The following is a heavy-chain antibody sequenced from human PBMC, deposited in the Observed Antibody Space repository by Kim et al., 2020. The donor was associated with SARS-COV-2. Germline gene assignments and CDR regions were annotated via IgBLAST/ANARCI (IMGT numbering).Heavy chain of an antibody. CDR3: ARDVRSGSWGQFDY. V-gene: IGHV3-11*01. D-gene: IGHD1-26*01. Sequence: ADSVKGRFTIPRDNAKNSLYLQMNSLRAEDTAVYYCARDVRSGSWGQFDYWGQGTLVTVSS. J-gene: IGHJ4*02.